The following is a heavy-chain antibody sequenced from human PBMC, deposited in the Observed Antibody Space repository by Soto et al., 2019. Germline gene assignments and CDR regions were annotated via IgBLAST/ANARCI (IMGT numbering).Heavy chain of an antibody. CDR1: GGSISSGGSS. D-gene: IGHD4-17*01. CDR2: IYHSGST. V-gene: IGHV4-30-2*01. Sequence: QLQLQESGSGLVKPSKTLSLTCAVSGGSISSGGSSWSWIRQPPGKGLGWIGYIYHSGSTYYNPALKTRGTISVDRSKNQFSLKLSAVTAADTAVYYCARGGGAGNGYFDLWGRGTLVTVSS. J-gene: IGHJ2*01. CDR3: ARGGGAGNGYFDL.